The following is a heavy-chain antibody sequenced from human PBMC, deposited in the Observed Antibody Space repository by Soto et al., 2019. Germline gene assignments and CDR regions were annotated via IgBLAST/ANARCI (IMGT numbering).Heavy chain of an antibody. J-gene: IGHJ6*03. CDR1: GFTFSNAW. CDR3: TADSRFDDFWSGYYYYYMDV. Sequence: GGSLRLSCAASGFTFSNAWMSWVRQAPGKGLEWVGRIKSKTDGGTTDYAAPVKGRFTISRDDSKNTLYLQMNSLRTEDTAVYYCTADSRFDDFWSGYYYYYMDVWGKGTTVTVSS. D-gene: IGHD3-3*01. CDR2: IKSKTDGGTT. V-gene: IGHV3-15*01.